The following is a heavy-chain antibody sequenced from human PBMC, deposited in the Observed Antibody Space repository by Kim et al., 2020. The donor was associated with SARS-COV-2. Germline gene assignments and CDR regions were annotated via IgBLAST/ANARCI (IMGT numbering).Heavy chain of an antibody. Sequence: GGSLRLSCAASGFTFSSYAMHWVRQAPGKGLEWVAVISYDGSNKYYVDSVKGRFTISRDNSKNTLYLQMNSLRAEDTAVYYCARVPGYSSSWNWFDPWGQGTLVTVSS. CDR3: ARVPGYSSSWNWFDP. CDR1: GFTFSSYA. V-gene: IGHV3-30*04. CDR2: ISYDGSNK. J-gene: IGHJ5*02. D-gene: IGHD6-13*01.